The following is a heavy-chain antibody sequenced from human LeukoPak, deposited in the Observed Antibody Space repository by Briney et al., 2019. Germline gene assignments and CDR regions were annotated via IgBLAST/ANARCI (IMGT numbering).Heavy chain of an antibody. D-gene: IGHD3-22*01. CDR2: ISGSGGST. CDR3: HDSNGYNFDY. V-gene: IGHV3-23*01. Sequence: PGGSLRLSCAASGFTFSSYAMSWVREAPGKGLGWVSDISGSGGSTYYADSVKGRFTISRDNSKNTLYLQINSLRAEFTAVYYCHDSNGYNFDYWGQRTLVTVSS. J-gene: IGHJ4*02. CDR1: GFTFSSYA.